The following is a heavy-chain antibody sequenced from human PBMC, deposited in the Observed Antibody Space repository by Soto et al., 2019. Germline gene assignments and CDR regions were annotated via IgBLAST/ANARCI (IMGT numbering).Heavy chain of an antibody. CDR3: ARQGYSSRWSNWFDP. CDR2: IYPGDSDT. CDR1: GYSFTSYW. D-gene: IGHD6-13*01. V-gene: IGHV5-51*01. Sequence: GESLKISCKGSGYSFTSYWIGWVRQMPGKGLEWMGIIYPGDSDTRYSPSFQGQVTISADKSISTAYLQWSSLKASDTAMYYCARQGYSSRWSNWFDPWGQGTLVTVSS. J-gene: IGHJ5*02.